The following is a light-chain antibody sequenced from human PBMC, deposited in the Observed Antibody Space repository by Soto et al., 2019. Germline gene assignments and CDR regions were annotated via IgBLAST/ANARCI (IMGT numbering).Light chain of an antibody. CDR1: SSDVGGYNY. CDR2: EVF. J-gene: IGLJ1*01. V-gene: IGLV2-14*01. CDR3: FSYVRGASYV. Sequence: QSALTQPASVSGSPGQSITISCTGTSSDVGGYNYVSWYQQHPGKAPKLMLYEVFNRPSGVSDRFSGSKSGNTASLTISGLQAEDEADYFCFSYVRGASYVFGSGTKVTVL.